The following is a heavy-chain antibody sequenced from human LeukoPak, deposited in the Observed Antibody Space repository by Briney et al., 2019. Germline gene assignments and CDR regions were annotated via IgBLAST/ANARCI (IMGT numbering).Heavy chain of an antibody. J-gene: IGHJ4*02. Sequence: GGSLRLSCAASGFTFSSYWMSWVRQAPGKGLEWVANIKQDGSEKYYVDSVKGRFTISRDNAKNSLYLQMNSLRAEDTAVYYCARDLFFLPGVLWPGFDYWGQGTLVTVSS. D-gene: IGHD7-27*01. V-gene: IGHV3-7*01. CDR1: GFTFSSYW. CDR3: ARDLFFLPGVLWPGFDY. CDR2: IKQDGSEK.